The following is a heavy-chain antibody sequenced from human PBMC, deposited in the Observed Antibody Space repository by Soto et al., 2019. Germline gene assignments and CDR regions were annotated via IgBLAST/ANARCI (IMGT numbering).Heavy chain of an antibody. CDR1: GYSFTSYW. Sequence: EFLKISFKGSGYSFTSYWIGWVRQIPGKGLEWMGIIYPGDSDTRYSPSFQGQVTISADKSISTAYLQWSSLKASDTAMYYCARQGPVTYYYDSSGYYPPLDYWGQGTLVTVSS. CDR3: ARQGPVTYYYDSSGYYPPLDY. CDR2: IYPGDSDT. D-gene: IGHD3-22*01. V-gene: IGHV5-51*01. J-gene: IGHJ4*02.